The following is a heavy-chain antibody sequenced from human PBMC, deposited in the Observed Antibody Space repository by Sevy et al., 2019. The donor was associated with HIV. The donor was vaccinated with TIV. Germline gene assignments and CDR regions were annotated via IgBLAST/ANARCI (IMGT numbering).Heavy chain of an antibody. D-gene: IGHD2-15*01. V-gene: IGHV4-59*01. CDR3: ARTRVVAANGGAPYYYYGMDV. CDR1: GGSISSYY. J-gene: IGHJ6*02. Sequence: SETLSLTCTVFGGSISSYYWNWIRQPPGKGLEWIGYIYYSGSTNYNPSLKSRVTISVDMSKNQFSLKLSSVTAADTAVYYCARTRVVAANGGAPYYYYGMDVWGQGTTVTVSS. CDR2: IYYSGST.